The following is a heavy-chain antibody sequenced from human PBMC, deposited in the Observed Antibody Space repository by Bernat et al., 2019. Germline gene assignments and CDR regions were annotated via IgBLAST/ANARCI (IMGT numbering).Heavy chain of an antibody. D-gene: IGHD3-22*01. CDR3: ARPVITTVVDLGYFDV. CDR1: GYTFTDYY. V-gene: IGHV1-69-2*01. CDR2: INPNNGGT. J-gene: IGHJ6*04. Sequence: EVQLQQSGPELVKPGASVKISCKASGYTFTDYYMNWVKQSHGKSLEWIGDINPNNGGTSYNQKFKGKATLTVDKSSSTAYMELRSLTSEDSAVYYCARPVITTVVDLGYFDVWGTGTTVTVSS.